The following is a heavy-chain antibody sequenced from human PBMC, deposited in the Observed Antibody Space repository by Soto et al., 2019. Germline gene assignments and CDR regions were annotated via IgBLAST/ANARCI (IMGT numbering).Heavy chain of an antibody. CDR3: AKDRATVTTAYYYYGMDV. Sequence: SLRLSCAASGFTFSRYGMHWFRQAPGPGLEWVAVISYDGSNKYYADSVKGRFTISRDNSKNTLYLQMNSLRAEDTAVYYCAKDRATVTTAYYYYGMDVWGQGTTVTVSS. CDR1: GFTFSRYG. D-gene: IGHD4-17*01. J-gene: IGHJ6*02. V-gene: IGHV3-30*18. CDR2: ISYDGSNK.